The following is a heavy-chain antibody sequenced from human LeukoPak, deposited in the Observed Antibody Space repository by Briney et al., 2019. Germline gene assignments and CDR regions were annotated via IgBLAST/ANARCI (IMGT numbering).Heavy chain of an antibody. D-gene: IGHD3-3*01. V-gene: IGHV3-30*02. Sequence: GGSLRLSCAASGFTFSSYGMHWVRQAPGKGLEWVAFKRYDGSNKYYADSVKGRFTISRDNSKNTLYLQMNSLRAEDTAVYYCAKGRSIFGVVTDNWFDPWGQGTLVTVSS. CDR3: AKGRSIFGVVTDNWFDP. CDR2: KRYDGSNK. CDR1: GFTFSSYG. J-gene: IGHJ5*02.